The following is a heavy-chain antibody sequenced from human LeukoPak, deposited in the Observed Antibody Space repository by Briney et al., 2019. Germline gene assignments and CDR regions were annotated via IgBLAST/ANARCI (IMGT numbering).Heavy chain of an antibody. CDR1: GYTFTGYY. Sequence: ASVKVSCKASGYTFTGYYMHWVRQASGQGHEWMGWINPNSGGTNYAQKFQGRVTMTGDTSISTAYMELSRLRSDDTAVYYCARGFGVYYYDSSGYYYDYWGQGTLVTVSS. J-gene: IGHJ4*02. V-gene: IGHV1-2*02. CDR3: ARGFGVYYYDSSGYYYDY. CDR2: INPNSGGT. D-gene: IGHD3-22*01.